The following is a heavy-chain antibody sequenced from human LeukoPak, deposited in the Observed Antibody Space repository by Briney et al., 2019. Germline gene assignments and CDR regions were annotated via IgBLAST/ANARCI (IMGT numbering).Heavy chain of an antibody. D-gene: IGHD6-19*01. J-gene: IGHJ4*02. Sequence: ASVKVSCKASGYTFTGYYMHWVRQAPGQGLEWMGWINPKSGGTNYAQKFQGRVTMTRDTSISTAYMELSRLRSDDTAVYYCARVGSSGWYRYWGQGTLVTVSS. CDR1: GYTFTGYY. CDR2: INPKSGGT. V-gene: IGHV1-2*02. CDR3: ARVGSSGWYRY.